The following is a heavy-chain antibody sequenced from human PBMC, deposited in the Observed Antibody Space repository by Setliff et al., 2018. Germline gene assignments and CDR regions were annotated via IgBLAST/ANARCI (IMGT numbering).Heavy chain of an antibody. J-gene: IGHJ4*02. Sequence: GASVKVSCKASGYKFADYGITWVRQAPGQGLEWMGWIGVYTGKTYYAHKFQDRVTMTTDTSTGTAYLELRSLRSDDTAVYYCSRLVRYCTTTTCQRLSGGEYWGQGTLVTVS. V-gene: IGHV1-18*01. CDR3: SRLVRYCTTTTCQRLSGGEY. D-gene: IGHD2-2*01. CDR1: GYKFADYG. CDR2: IGVYTGKT.